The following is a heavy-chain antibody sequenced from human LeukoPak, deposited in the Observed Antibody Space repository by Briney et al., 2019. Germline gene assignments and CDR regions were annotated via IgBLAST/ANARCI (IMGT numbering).Heavy chain of an antibody. Sequence: PSQTLSLTCAVSGGSISSGGYSWSWIRQPPGKGREWIGYIYHSGSTYYNPSLKSRVTISVDTSKNQFSLKLSSVTAADTAVYYCARVFVTVATPGDYWGQGTLVTVSS. CDR2: IYHSGST. J-gene: IGHJ4*02. D-gene: IGHD4-17*01. CDR3: ARVFVTVATPGDY. CDR1: GGSISSGGYS. V-gene: IGHV4-30-2*01.